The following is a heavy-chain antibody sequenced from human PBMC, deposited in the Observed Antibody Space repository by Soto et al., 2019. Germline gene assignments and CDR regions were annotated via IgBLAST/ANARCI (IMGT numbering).Heavy chain of an antibody. CDR3: AREDCSGGSCYSGPEGVSWFDP. J-gene: IGHJ5*02. CDR2: IYYSGST. CDR1: CGSISSYY. Sequence: SETLSLTCTFSCGSISSYYWSWIRQPPGKGLEWIGYIYYSGSTNYNPSLKSRVTISVDTSKNQFSLKLSSVTAADTAVYYCAREDCSGGSCYSGPEGVSWFDPWGQGTLVTVSS. D-gene: IGHD2-15*01. V-gene: IGHV4-59*01.